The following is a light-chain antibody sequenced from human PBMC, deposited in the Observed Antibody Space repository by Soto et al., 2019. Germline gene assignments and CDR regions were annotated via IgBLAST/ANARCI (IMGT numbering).Light chain of an antibody. V-gene: IGLV1-40*01. J-gene: IGLJ2*01. CDR2: GNN. Sequence: QLVLTQPPSVSGAPGQRVTISCTGSSSNIGAGYDVHWYQQLPGTAPKLLIYGNNNRPSGVPDRFSGSKSGTSASLAITGLQAEDEADFYCQSYDRSLSVVVFGGGTKLTVL. CDR3: QSYDRSLSVVV. CDR1: SSNIGAGYD.